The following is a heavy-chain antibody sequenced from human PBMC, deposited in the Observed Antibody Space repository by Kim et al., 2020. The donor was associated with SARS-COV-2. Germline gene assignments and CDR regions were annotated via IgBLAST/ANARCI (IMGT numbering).Heavy chain of an antibody. D-gene: IGHD6-19*01. V-gene: IGHV5-51*01. CDR3: ARHPLIAVAPFDY. J-gene: IGHJ4*02. Sequence: PTLQGQVTISADKSISTAYLQWSSLKASDTAMYYCARHPLIAVAPFDYWGQGTLVTVSS.